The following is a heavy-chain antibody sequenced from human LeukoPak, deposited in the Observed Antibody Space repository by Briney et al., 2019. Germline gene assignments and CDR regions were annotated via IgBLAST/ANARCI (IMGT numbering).Heavy chain of an antibody. D-gene: IGHD4-17*01. CDR1: GYRFTSYW. CDR3: ARRAVTDIWYFDL. V-gene: IGHV5-51*01. CDR2: FYPGDSDT. Sequence: GESLKISCQGSGYRFTSYWISWVPQLPGKGLEWMGIFYPGDSDTRYSPSFQGRVTISADKSISTAYLQWSSLKASDTAIYYCARRAVTDIWYFDLWGRGTQVIVSS. J-gene: IGHJ2*01.